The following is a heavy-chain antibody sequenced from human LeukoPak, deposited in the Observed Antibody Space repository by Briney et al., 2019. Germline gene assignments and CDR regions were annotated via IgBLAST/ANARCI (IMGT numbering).Heavy chain of an antibody. CDR3: AKDRPKTYYYDSSGYYPFDY. J-gene: IGHJ4*02. CDR2: ISGSDGST. CDR1: GFTFSSYA. D-gene: IGHD3-22*01. V-gene: IGHV3-23*01. Sequence: GGSLRLSCAASGFTFSSYAMSWVRQAPGKGLELVSAISGSDGSTYYADSVKGRFTISRDNSKNTLYLQMNSLRAEDTAVYYCAKDRPKTYYYDSSGYYPFDYWGQGTLVTVSS.